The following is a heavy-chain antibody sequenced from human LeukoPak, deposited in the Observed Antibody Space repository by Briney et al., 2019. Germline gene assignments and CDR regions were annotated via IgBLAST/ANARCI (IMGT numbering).Heavy chain of an antibody. Sequence: GGSLRLSCAASGFTVSSNYMSWVRQAPGKGLEWVSVIYSGGSTYYADSVKGRFTISRDNSKNTLYLQMNSLRADHTAVYYCARESTSWYFDLWGRGTLVTVSS. CDR1: GFTVSSNY. V-gene: IGHV3-53*01. J-gene: IGHJ2*01. CDR2: IYSGGST. CDR3: ARESTSWYFDL. D-gene: IGHD2-2*01.